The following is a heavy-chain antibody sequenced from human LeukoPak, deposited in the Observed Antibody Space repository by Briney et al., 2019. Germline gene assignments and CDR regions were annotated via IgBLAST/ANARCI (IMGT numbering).Heavy chain of an antibody. D-gene: IGHD3-10*01. V-gene: IGHV4-34*01. CDR1: GGSFSGYY. Sequence: SETLSLTCAVYGGSFSGYYWSWIRQPPGKGLGWIGEINHSASTNYHPSLKSRVTISVDPSKNQFSLKLSSVTAADTAVYYCARRVLTYYYGSGKGFDPWGQGTLVTVSS. CDR3: ARRVLTYYYGSGKGFDP. J-gene: IGHJ5*02. CDR2: INHSAST.